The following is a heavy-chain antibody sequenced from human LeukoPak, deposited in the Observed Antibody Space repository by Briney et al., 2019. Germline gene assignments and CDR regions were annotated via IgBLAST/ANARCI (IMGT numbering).Heavy chain of an antibody. Sequence: PSETLSLTCAVSGGTFRGYYWSWTRQPPGKGLAWIGEIDQSGSTNYNPSLESRLTLSVDTSKSQVSLNLNSVTAAYTAVYYCARGLRFHVGSGNWFDLWGQGTLVTVSS. D-gene: IGHD3-10*01. CDR1: GGTFRGYY. V-gene: IGHV4-34*01. CDR3: ARGLRFHVGSGNWFDL. J-gene: IGHJ5*02. CDR2: IDQSGST.